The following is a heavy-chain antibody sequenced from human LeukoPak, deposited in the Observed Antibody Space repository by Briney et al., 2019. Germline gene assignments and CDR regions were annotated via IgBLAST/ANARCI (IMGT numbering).Heavy chain of an antibody. CDR3: AKRVGAIPGFDY. D-gene: IGHD1-26*01. CDR1: GFTFSSYA. Sequence: PGGSLRLSCAASGFTFSSYAMSWVRQAPGKGLECVSGFSGSGGSTYYADSVKGRFTISRDNSKNTLYLQMNSLRAEDTAVYYCAKRVGAIPGFDYWGQGTLVTVSS. CDR2: FSGSGGST. J-gene: IGHJ4*02. V-gene: IGHV3-23*01.